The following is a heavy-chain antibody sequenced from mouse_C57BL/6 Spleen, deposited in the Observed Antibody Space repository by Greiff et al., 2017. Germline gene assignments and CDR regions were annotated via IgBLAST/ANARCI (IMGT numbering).Heavy chain of an antibody. Sequence: QVHVKQPGAELVKPGASVKLSCKASGYTFTSYWMHWVKQRPGQGLEWIGMIHPNSGSTNYNEKFKSKATLTVDKSSSTAYMQLSSLTSEDSAVYYCASLDGNYSWFAYWGQGTLVTVSA. CDR1: GYTFTSYW. D-gene: IGHD2-1*01. J-gene: IGHJ3*01. V-gene: IGHV1-64*01. CDR2: IHPNSGST. CDR3: ASLDGNYSWFAY.